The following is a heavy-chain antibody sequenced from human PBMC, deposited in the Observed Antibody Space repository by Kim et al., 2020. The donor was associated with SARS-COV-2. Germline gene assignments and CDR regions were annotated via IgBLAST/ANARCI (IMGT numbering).Heavy chain of an antibody. CDR3: SRDPSGMVGAKDF. D-gene: IGHD3-10*01. CDR1: GFNFSTDG. V-gene: IGHV3-33*01. J-gene: IGHJ4*02. CDR2: IWYDGGKG. Sequence: GGSLRLSCAASGFNFSTDGMHWVRQAPAKGLEWVSLIWYDGGKGNYAESVKGRFTISRDNAKNMLFLQMNSLRVQDTAVYYCSRDPSGMVGAKDFWAQGTRVTVST.